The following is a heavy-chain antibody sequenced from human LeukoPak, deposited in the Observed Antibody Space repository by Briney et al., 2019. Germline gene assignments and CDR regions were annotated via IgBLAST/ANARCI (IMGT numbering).Heavy chain of an antibody. CDR2: ISSSSSYI. CDR3: ASPPVIAAAGTFCYGMDV. V-gene: IGHV3-21*01. D-gene: IGHD6-13*01. CDR1: GFTFSSYS. Sequence: PGGSLRLSCAASGFTFSSYSMNWVRQAPGKGLEWVSSISSSSSYIYYADSVKGRFTISRDNAKNSLYLQMNSLRAEDTAVYYCASPPVIAAAGTFCYGMDVWCQGATVSVCS. J-gene: IGHJ6*02.